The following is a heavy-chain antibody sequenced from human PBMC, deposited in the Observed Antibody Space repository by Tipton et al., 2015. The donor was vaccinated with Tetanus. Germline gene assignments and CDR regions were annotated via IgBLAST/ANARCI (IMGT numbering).Heavy chain of an antibody. J-gene: IGHJ4*02. CDR2: IYYSGRT. Sequence: TLSLTCNVSGGPMNSDYWSWLRQPPGKGLEWIGYIYYSGRTQYNPSLKSRVTISVDTSKSQFSLHLSPVTAADMAIYYCARTVRRWLQSDSWGQGTLVTVSS. CDR3: ARTVRRWLQSDS. V-gene: IGHV4-59*01. D-gene: IGHD5-24*01. CDR1: GGPMNSDY.